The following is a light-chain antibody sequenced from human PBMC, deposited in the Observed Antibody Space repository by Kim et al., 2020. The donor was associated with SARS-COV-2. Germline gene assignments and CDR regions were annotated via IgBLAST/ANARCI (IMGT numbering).Light chain of an antibody. Sequence: SPGETAPLSCRASQSVASSLAWYQQKPGQAPRLLIYDASNRATGIPARFSGSGSGTDFTLTISSLEPEDFAVYYCQQRSNWPPLTFGGGTKVDIK. J-gene: IGKJ4*01. V-gene: IGKV3-11*01. CDR3: QQRSNWPPLT. CDR2: DAS. CDR1: QSVASS.